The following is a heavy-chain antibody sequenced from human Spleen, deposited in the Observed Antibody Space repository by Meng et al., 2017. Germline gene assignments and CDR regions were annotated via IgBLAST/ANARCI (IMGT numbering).Heavy chain of an antibody. V-gene: IGHV3-15*01. J-gene: IGHJ4*02. D-gene: IGHD4-17*01. CDR2: IKSNTDRGTT. CDR1: GFYFNNAW. CDR3: TTGGDSLSYYFDH. Sequence: GESLKISCAASGFYFNNAWMSWVRQTPGKGLEWVGRIKSNTDRGTTEYAAPVKGRFTISRDDSKNTLFLQMNSLKTEDTALYYCTTGGDSLSYYFDHWGQGTLVTVSS.